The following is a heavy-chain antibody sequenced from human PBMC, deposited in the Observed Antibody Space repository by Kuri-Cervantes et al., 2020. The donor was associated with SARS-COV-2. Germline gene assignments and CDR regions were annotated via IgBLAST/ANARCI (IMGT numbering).Heavy chain of an antibody. D-gene: IGHD3-10*01. CDR2: ISFDGSKR. CDR3: AKFAKVLLWFGDHYYFDY. CDR1: DYTFTNYG. Sequence: GGSLRLSCAASDYTFTNYGMHWVRQAPGKGLEWVAVISFDGSKRYFGDSVKGRFTISRDNSNNTLYLQMNSLRAEDTAVYYCAKFAKVLLWFGDHYYFDYWGQGTLVTVSS. V-gene: IGHV3-30*18. J-gene: IGHJ4*02.